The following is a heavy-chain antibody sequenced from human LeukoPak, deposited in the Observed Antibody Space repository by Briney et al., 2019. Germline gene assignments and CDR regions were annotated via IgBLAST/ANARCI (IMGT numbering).Heavy chain of an antibody. CDR1: GYTFTSYY. D-gene: IGHD6-19*01. J-gene: IGHJ4*02. CDR2: INPSGGST. Sequence: GASVKVSCKASGYTFTSYYMHWVRQAPGQGLEWMGIINPSGGSTSYAQKFQGRVTMTRDTSTSTVYMELSSLRSEDTAVYYCARGDYRQYSSGWWVPGGACPGPAQGVDYWGQGTLVTVSS. CDR3: ARGDYRQYSSGWWVPGGACPGPAQGVDY. V-gene: IGHV1-46*01.